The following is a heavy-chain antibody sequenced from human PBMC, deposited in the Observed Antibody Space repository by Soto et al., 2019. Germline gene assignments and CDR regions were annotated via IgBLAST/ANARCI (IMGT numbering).Heavy chain of an antibody. CDR3: ARLLDILPGPHHLYYGMDV. CDR1: GDSFTSYW. D-gene: IGHD3-9*01. J-gene: IGHJ6*02. Sequence: DSLTISCKGSGDSFTSYWISLVRQMPGKGLEWMGRIDPSDSYTNYSPSFQGHVTISADKSISTAYLQWSSLKASDTAMYYCARLLDILPGPHHLYYGMDVWGQGTTVTVSS. CDR2: IDPSDSYT. V-gene: IGHV5-10-1*01.